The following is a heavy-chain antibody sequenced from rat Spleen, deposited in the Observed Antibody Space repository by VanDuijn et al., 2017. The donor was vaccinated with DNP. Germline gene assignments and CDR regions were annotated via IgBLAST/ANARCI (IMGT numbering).Heavy chain of an antibody. D-gene: IGHD5-1*01. J-gene: IGHJ1*01. CDR2: IIYDGSRT. CDR1: GFTFSDYN. V-gene: IGHV5S10*01. Sequence: EVQLVESGGGLVQPGRSLKLSCAASGFTFSDYNMAWVRQAPKKGLEWVATIIYDGSRTYYRDSVKGRFTISRDNAENTVYLQMNSLRSEDTATYYCAKDTGSWYFDFWGPGTMVTVSS. CDR3: AKDTGSWYFDF.